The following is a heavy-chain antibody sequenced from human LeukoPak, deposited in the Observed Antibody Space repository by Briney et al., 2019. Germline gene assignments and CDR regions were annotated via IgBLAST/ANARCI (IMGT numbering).Heavy chain of an antibody. CDR2: ISGSGGST. Sequence: PGGSLRLSCAASGFTFSSYAMSWVRQAPGKGREWVSAISGSGGSTYYADSVKGRFTISRDNSKNTLYLQMNSLRAEDTAVYYCAKDQFTVTTRDYYYGMDVWGQGTTVTVSS. J-gene: IGHJ6*02. CDR3: AKDQFTVTTRDYYYGMDV. D-gene: IGHD4-17*01. CDR1: GFTFSSYA. V-gene: IGHV3-23*01.